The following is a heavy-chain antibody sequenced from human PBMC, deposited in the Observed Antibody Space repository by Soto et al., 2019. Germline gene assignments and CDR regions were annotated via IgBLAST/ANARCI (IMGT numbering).Heavy chain of an antibody. J-gene: IGHJ6*03. CDR3: ARAKRVDIRPRYYMDG. Sequence: VASVKVSCKASGYTSTSYGISWVRQAPGQGLEWMGWISAYNGNTNYAQKLQGRVTMTTDTSTSTAYMELRSLRSDDTAVYYCARAKRVDIRPRYYMDGWGKGTTVTVSS. V-gene: IGHV1-18*01. CDR1: GYTSTSYG. D-gene: IGHD5-12*01. CDR2: ISAYNGNT.